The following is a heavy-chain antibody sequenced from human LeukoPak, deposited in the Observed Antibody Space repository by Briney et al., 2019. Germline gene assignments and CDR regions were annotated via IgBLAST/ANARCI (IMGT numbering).Heavy chain of an antibody. CDR1: GXTFSSYA. Sequence: GGSLRLSCAASGXTFSSYAMSWVRQAPGKGLEWVSAISGSGGSTYYADSVKGRFTISRDNSKNTLYLQMNSLRAEDTAVYYCAKDRVNDYVWGSYRSNWFDPWGQGTLVTVSS. V-gene: IGHV3-23*01. CDR2: ISGSGGST. CDR3: AKDRVNDYVWGSYRSNWFDP. J-gene: IGHJ5*02. D-gene: IGHD3-16*02.